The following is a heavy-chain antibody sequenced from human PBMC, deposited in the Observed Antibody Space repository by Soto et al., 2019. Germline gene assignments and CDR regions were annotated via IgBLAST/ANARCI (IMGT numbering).Heavy chain of an antibody. Sequence: PGGSLRLSCAASGFNVSINYMNWVRQAPGKGLEWVSVINGGGSTYYADSVKGRFTISRDNSRNTLYLQMNSLRAEDTAVYYCVRENYYYGMDVWGQGTTVTVS. CDR1: GFNVSINY. V-gene: IGHV3-66*01. CDR3: VRENYYYGMDV. J-gene: IGHJ6*02. CDR2: INGGGST.